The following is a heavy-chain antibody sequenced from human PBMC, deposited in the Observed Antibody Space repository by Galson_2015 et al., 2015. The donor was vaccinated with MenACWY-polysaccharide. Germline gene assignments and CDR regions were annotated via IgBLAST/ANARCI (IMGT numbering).Heavy chain of an antibody. J-gene: IGHJ4*02. CDR2: ISGSGTDI. CDR3: AESGGDGVTVFATVPTAPES. CDR1: GFSITSYA. Sequence: LRLSCAASGFSITSYAVNWVRQAPGKGLEWVAVISGSGTDIRYADSVKGRFTISRDTSKSTLYLQMNSLRAEDTAKYYCAESGGDGVTVFATVPTAPESWGQGTLVTVSS. D-gene: IGHD2-21*01. V-gene: IGHV3-23*01.